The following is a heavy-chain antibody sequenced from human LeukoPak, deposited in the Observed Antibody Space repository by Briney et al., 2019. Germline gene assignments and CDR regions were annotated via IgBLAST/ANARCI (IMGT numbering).Heavy chain of an antibody. CDR1: GFTFRSYA. CDR3: AREGDGYTYLDY. Sequence: GGSLRLSCAASGFTFRSYAIHWVRQAPGKGLEWVAFISYDGNTNYYADSVRGRFIISRDNSKNTVYLQMNSLRAEDTAVYYCAREGDGYTYLDYWGQGTLVTVSS. J-gene: IGHJ4*02. D-gene: IGHD5-24*01. V-gene: IGHV3-30-3*01. CDR2: ISYDGNTN.